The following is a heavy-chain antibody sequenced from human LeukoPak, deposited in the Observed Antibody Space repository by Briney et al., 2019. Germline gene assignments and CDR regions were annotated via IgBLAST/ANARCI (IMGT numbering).Heavy chain of an antibody. CDR3: ASAAGSRFPFDY. CDR2: MNPNSGNT. J-gene: IGHJ4*02. D-gene: IGHD6-13*01. V-gene: IGHV1-8*01. Sequence: GASVKVSCKASGYTFTSHDINWVRQATGQGLEWMGWMNPNSGNTGYAQKFQGRVTMTRNTSISTAYMELSSLRSEDTAVYYCASAAGSRFPFDYWGQGTLVTVSS. CDR1: GYTFTSHD.